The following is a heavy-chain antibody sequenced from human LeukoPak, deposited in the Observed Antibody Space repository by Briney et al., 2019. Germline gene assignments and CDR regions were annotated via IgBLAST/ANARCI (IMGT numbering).Heavy chain of an antibody. CDR3: ARQIAVAGKAGFDY. Sequence: ASVKVSCKASGYTFTGYNMHWVRQAPGQGLEWMGWINPNSGGTNYAQKFQGRVTMTRDTSISTAYMELSRLRSDDTAVYYCARQIAVAGKAGFDYWGQGTLVTVSS. V-gene: IGHV1-2*02. J-gene: IGHJ4*02. CDR1: GYTFTGYN. CDR2: INPNSGGT. D-gene: IGHD6-19*01.